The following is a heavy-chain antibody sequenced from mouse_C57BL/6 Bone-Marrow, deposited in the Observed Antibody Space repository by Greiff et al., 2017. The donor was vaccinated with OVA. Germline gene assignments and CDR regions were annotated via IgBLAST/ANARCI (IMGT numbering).Heavy chain of an antibody. CDR1: GFTFSSYA. Sequence: EVKLVESGGGLVKPGGSLKLSCAASGFTFSSYAMSWVRQTPEKRLEWVATISAGGSYTYYPDNVKGRFTISRDNAKNNLYLQMSHLKSEDTAMDYCASGSSGLNYWGQGTTLTVSS. CDR3: ASGSSGLNY. V-gene: IGHV5-4*03. D-gene: IGHD1-1*01. J-gene: IGHJ2*01. CDR2: ISAGGSYT.